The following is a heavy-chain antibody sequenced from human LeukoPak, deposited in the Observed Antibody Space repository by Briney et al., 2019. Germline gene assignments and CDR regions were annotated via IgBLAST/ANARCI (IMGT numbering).Heavy chain of an antibody. D-gene: IGHD2-2*01. J-gene: IGHJ3*02. CDR2: IKQDGSEK. CDR1: GFTFSSYW. Sequence: GGSLRLSCAASGFTFSSYWMSWVRQAPGKGLEWVANIKQDGSEKYYVDSVKGRFTISRDNAKNSLYLQMNSLRAEDTAVYYCERVAGYCSSTSCDAFDIWGQGTMVTVSS. CDR3: ERVAGYCSSTSCDAFDI. V-gene: IGHV3-7*01.